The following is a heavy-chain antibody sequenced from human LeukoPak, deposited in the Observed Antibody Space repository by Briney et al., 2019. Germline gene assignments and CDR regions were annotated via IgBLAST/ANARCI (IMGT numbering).Heavy chain of an antibody. V-gene: IGHV3-23*01. D-gene: IGHD5-12*01. CDR3: ATESKWLPTY. CDR1: GYTFSDYA. J-gene: IGHJ4*02. CDR2: ISGVSDST. Sequence: GGSLRHSCVGSGYTFSDYAMGWVRQAPGKGLEWVSDISGVSDSTHYADSVKGRFTISRDNSKNTLYLQMNSLRAEDTAVYYCATESKWLPTYWGQGTLVTVSS.